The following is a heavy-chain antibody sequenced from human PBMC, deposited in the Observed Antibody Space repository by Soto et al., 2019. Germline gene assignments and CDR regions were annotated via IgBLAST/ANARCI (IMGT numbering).Heavy chain of an antibody. J-gene: IGHJ5*02. CDR3: AKVSVDWQLGNNWFDP. CDR1: GFTFSSYA. CDR2: ISGSGGST. Sequence: PGGSLRLSCAASGFTFSSYAMSWVRQAPGKGLEWVSAISGSGGSTYYADSVKGRFTISRDNSKNTLYLQMNSLRAEDTAVYYCAKVSVDWQLGNNWFDPWGQGTLVTVSS. D-gene: IGHD6-13*01. V-gene: IGHV3-23*01.